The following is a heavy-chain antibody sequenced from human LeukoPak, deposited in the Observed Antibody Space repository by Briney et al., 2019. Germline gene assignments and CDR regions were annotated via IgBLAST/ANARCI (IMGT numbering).Heavy chain of an antibody. CDR3: ARESEIYYYDSSGYYYGDFDY. V-gene: IGHV1-18*01. Sequence: ASVKVSCKASGYTFTSYGISWVRQAPGQGLEWMGWTSAYNGNTNYAQKLQGRVTMTTDTSTSTAYMELRSLRSDDTAVYYCARESEIYYYDSSGYYYGDFDYWGQGTLVTVSS. CDR2: TSAYNGNT. CDR1: GYTFTSYG. J-gene: IGHJ4*02. D-gene: IGHD3-22*01.